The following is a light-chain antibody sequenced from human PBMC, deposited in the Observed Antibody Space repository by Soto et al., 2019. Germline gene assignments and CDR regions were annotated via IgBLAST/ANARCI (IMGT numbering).Light chain of an antibody. CDR2: AAS. CDR3: QNYKSAPRT. Sequence: DIQMTQSPSSLSASIGDRVTISCRASQGISNSLAWYQQKAGEVPKLLIYAASTSHSGVPSRFRGSGSGTDFTLTIRSLQPEDVATYYCQNYKSAPRTFGQGTKVEIK. J-gene: IGKJ1*01. V-gene: IGKV1-27*01. CDR1: QGISNS.